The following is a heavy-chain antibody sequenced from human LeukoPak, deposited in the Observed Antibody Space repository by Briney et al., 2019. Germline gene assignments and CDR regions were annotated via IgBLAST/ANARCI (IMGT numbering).Heavy chain of an antibody. V-gene: IGHV1-18*01. CDR3: ARDWDIVVVVAATPPPDYYYMDV. CDR1: GYTFTSYG. J-gene: IGHJ6*03. CDR2: ISPYNGNT. D-gene: IGHD2-15*01. Sequence: ASVKVSCKASGYTFTSYGITWVRQAPGQGLEWMGWISPYNGNTNYAQKLQGRVTMTTDTSTSTVYMELRSLRSDDTAVYYCARDWDIVVVVAATPPPDYYYMDVWGKGTTVTVSS.